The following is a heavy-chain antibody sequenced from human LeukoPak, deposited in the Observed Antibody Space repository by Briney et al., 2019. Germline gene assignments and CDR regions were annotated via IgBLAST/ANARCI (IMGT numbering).Heavy chain of an antibody. CDR3: AKDRPNYYGSNGHYYRRDGDY. J-gene: IGHJ4*02. D-gene: IGHD3-22*01. CDR2: ITSSGEST. Sequence: PGGSLRLSCAASGLTFSTYAMSWVRQAPGKGLEWVSSITSSGESTYYAGSVKGQFTISRDNSKNTVYLQMNSLRAEDTAVYYCAKDRPNYYGSNGHYYRRDGDYWGQGTLVTVSS. CDR1: GLTFSTYA. V-gene: IGHV3-23*01.